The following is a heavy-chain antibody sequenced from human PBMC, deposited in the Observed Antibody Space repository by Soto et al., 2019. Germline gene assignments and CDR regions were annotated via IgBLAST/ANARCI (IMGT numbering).Heavy chain of an antibody. Sequence: GSLRLSCAGSGFIFSNYGMHWVRQAPGKGLEWVAFISYDGGETFYADSVKGRFTISRGNSKSTVFLHMNSLKKEDTAVYYCAITSVADASFDYWGQGTLVTVSS. D-gene: IGHD5-12*01. CDR2: ISYDGGET. J-gene: IGHJ4*02. CDR1: GFIFSNYG. V-gene: IGHV3-30*03. CDR3: AITSVADASFDY.